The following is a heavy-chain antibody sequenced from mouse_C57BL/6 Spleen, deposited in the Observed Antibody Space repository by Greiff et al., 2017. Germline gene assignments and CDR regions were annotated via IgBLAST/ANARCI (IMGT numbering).Heavy chain of an antibody. Sequence: VQLQQSGAELVRPGTSVKVSCKASGYAFTNYLIEWVKQRPGQGLEWIGVINTGSGGTNYHEKVKGKATLTADKSSSTAYTQLSSLTSEDSAVYFCARGGEILDYWGQGTSVTVSS. CDR1: GYAFTNYL. CDR3: ARGGEILDY. CDR2: INTGSGGT. V-gene: IGHV1-54*01. J-gene: IGHJ4*01.